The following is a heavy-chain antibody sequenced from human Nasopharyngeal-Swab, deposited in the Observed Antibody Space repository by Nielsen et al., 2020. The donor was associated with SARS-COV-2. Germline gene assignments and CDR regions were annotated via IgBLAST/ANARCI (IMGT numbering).Heavy chain of an antibody. CDR2: FDPEDGET. J-gene: IGHJ5*02. V-gene: IGHV1-24*01. D-gene: IGHD3-3*01. CDR1: GYTLTEFS. Sequence: ASVKVSCKVSGYTLTEFSMRWVRQAPGKGLEWMGGFDPEDGETIYAQKFQGRVTMTEDTSTDTAYMELSSLRSEDTAVYYCATLAYDFWSGQTLLRGWFDPWGQGTLVTVSS. CDR3: ATLAYDFWSGQTLLRGWFDP.